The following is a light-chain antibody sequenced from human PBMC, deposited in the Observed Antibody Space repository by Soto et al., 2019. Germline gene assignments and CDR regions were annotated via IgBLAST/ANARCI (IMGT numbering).Light chain of an antibody. J-gene: IGKJ1*01. CDR3: QQYSDWWT. CDR2: GAS. CDR1: ESISYN. Sequence: EIVLTQSPGTLSVSPGAGATLSCRASESISYNLAWYQQKPGQAPRLLIYGASSRATGVPARFSGSGSGTEFTLTISSLQSEDFAVYYCQQYSDWWTFGQGTKVDI. V-gene: IGKV3D-15*01.